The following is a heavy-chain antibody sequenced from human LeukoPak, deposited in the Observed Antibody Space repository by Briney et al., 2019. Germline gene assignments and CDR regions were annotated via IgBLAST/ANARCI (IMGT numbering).Heavy chain of an antibody. J-gene: IGHJ4*02. V-gene: IGHV1-2*02. CDR1: GYTVTRYY. CDR3: ARGFSSWYLSPYYLEY. D-gene: IGHD6-13*01. CDR2: INPNSGGT. Sequence: ASVKLSCKASGYTVTRYYMHWVRQVPGQALEWMGWINPNSGGTNYAQKFQGRVTMTRDTSITTAYMELSRLRSDDTAVYYCARGFSSWYLSPYYLEYCGQGTPVTVSS.